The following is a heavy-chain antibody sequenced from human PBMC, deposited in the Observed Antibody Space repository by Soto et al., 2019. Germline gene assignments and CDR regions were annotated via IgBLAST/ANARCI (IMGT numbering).Heavy chain of an antibody. CDR1: GFTFSSNA. CDR3: ARDPHNTGWGYFDY. V-gene: IGHV3-33*01. J-gene: IGHJ4*02. D-gene: IGHD6-19*01. CDR2: IWSDGSKQ. Sequence: QVQLMESGGGVVQPGRSLRLSCAASGFTFSSNALHWVRQAPGKGLEWVAIIWSDGSKQFYAESVKGRFTISRDNSKNTLYLQMDSLRVEDTAVYYCARDPHNTGWGYFDYWGQGALVTVSS.